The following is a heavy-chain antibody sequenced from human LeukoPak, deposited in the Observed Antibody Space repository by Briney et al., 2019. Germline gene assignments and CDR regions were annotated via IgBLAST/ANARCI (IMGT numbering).Heavy chain of an antibody. V-gene: IGHV3-7*01. D-gene: IGHD6-13*01. CDR3: ARCDSRGSWYVDSYFDY. CDR2: IKQDGSEK. J-gene: IGHJ4*02. Sequence: PGGSLRLSCAASGFTFSSYWMSWVRQAPGKGLEGVANIKQDGSEKYYVDSVKGRFTISRDNAKNSLYLQMNSLRAEDTAVYYCARCDSRGSWYVDSYFDYWGQGTLVTVSS. CDR1: GFTFSSYW.